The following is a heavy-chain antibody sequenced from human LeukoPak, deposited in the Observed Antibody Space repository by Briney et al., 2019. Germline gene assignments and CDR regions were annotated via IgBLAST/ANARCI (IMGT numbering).Heavy chain of an antibody. CDR3: ARDRHCSSTSCRRWFDP. CDR1: GFTFSGYG. Sequence: GGSLRLSCAASGFTFSGYGMHWVRQAPGKGLEWVAVIWYDGSNKYYADSVKGRFTISRDNSKNTLYLQMNSLRAEDTAVYYCARDRHCSSTSCRRWFDPWGQGTLVTVSS. D-gene: IGHD2-2*01. J-gene: IGHJ5*02. CDR2: IWYDGSNK. V-gene: IGHV3-33*01.